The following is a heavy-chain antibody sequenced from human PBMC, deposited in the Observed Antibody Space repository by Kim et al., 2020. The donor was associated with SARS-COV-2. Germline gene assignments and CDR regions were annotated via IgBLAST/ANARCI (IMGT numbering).Heavy chain of an antibody. CDR1: GFTFSSYA. Sequence: GGSLRLSCAASGFTFSSYAMHWVRQAPGKGLEWVAVIWYDGSNKYYADSVKGRFTISRDNSKNTLYLQMNSLRAEDTAVYYCAKVAVGAHRGTPQYYFDYWGQGTLVTVSS. CDR3: AKVAVGAHRGTPQYYFDY. V-gene: IGHV3-33*06. J-gene: IGHJ4*02. CDR2: IWYDGSNK. D-gene: IGHD1-26*01.